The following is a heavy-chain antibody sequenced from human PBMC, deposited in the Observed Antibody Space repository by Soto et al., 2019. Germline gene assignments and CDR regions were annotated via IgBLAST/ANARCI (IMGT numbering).Heavy chain of an antibody. V-gene: IGHV3-48*04. CDR1: GFTFSTYS. CDR2: ISSSSSTI. CDR3: AKDRGYNYGYFDY. J-gene: IGHJ4*02. D-gene: IGHD5-18*01. Sequence: GSLRLSCAASGFTFSTYSMNWVRQAPGKGLEWVSYISSSSSTIFYTDSVKGRFTISRDNAKNSLYLQMNSLRAEDTALYYCAKDRGYNYGYFDYWGQGTPVTVSS.